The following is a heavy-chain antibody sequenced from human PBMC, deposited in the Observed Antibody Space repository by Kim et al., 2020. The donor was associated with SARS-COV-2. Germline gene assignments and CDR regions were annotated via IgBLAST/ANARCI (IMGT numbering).Heavy chain of an antibody. D-gene: IGHD3-16*02. J-gene: IGHJ4*02. CDR3: ARGGYDYVWGSYRYYYFDY. Sequence: SRVTISVDTSKNQFSLKLSSVTAADTAVYYCARGGYDYVWGSYRYYYFDYWGQGTLVTVSS. V-gene: IGHV4-34*01.